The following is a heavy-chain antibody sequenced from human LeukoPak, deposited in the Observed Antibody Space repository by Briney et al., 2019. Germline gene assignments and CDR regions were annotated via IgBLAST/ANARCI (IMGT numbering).Heavy chain of an antibody. CDR3: ARDLTIAGYYYGSPVAHDAFDI. V-gene: IGHV4-39*07. D-gene: IGHD3-22*01. CDR1: GGSISSGSYY. CDR2: IYYSGST. Sequence: SQTLSLTCTVSGGSISSGSYYWSWIRQPAGKGLEWIGSIYYSGSTYYNPSLKSRVTISVDTSKNQFSLKLSSVTAADTAVYYCARDLTIAGYYYGSPVAHDAFDIWGQGTMVTVSS. J-gene: IGHJ3*02.